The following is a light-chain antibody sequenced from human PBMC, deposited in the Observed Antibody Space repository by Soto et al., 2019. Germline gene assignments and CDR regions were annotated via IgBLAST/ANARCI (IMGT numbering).Light chain of an antibody. CDR2: WAS. CDR3: QQYYSTPF. V-gene: IGKV4-1*01. CDR1: QSVLYSSNNKNY. Sequence: DIVMTQSPDSLAVSLGERATINCKSSQSVLYSSNNKNYLAWYQQKPGQPPKLLIYWASTRESGVPDRFSGSGSGTDFTLTISILQAEDVAVYSCQQYYSTPFFGPGTKVDIK. J-gene: IGKJ3*01.